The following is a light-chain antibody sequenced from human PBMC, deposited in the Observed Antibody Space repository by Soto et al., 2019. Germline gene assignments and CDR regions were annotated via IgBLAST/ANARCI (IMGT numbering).Light chain of an antibody. J-gene: IGLJ1*01. CDR2: DDS. CDR1: DIGSKS. V-gene: IGLV3-21*02. Sequence: SYELTQPPSVSVAPGRTARITCEGNDIGSKSVQWYQLKPGQAPVLVVYDDSARPSGVPERLSGSKSGKTATMTISRVEAGDEADFYSQVWDSSSAHYVFGTATK. CDR3: QVWDSSSAHYV.